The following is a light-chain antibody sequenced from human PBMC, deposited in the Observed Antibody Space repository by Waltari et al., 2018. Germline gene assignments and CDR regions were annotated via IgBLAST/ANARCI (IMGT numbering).Light chain of an antibody. J-gene: IGKJ4*01. CDR3: QQVNSYPLT. V-gene: IGKV1-9*01. CDR2: AAS. CDR1: QGISSY. Sequence: DIQLTQSPSFLSASVGARVPITCRASQGISSYLAWYQQLPGKAPKLLIYAASTLQGGVPSRFSGSVSGTEFTLTISSLQPEDFATYYCQQVNSYPLTFGVGTKVEI.